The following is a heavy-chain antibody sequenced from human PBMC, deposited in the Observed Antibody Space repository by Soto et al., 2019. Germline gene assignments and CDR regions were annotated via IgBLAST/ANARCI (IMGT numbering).Heavy chain of an antibody. Sequence: PSETLSLTCTVSGGSISSSSYYWGWIRQPPGKGLEWIGSIYYSGSTYYNPSLKSRVTISVDTSKNQFSLKLSSVTAADTVVYYCARQPSYYYDSSGYQDYYGMDVWGQGTTVTVSS. J-gene: IGHJ6*02. D-gene: IGHD3-22*01. V-gene: IGHV4-39*01. CDR1: GGSISSSSYY. CDR2: IYYSGST. CDR3: ARQPSYYYDSSGYQDYYGMDV.